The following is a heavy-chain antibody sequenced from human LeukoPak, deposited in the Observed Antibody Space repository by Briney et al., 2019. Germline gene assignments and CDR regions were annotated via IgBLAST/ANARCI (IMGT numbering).Heavy chain of an antibody. CDR3: ARDSEMATTFLDY. V-gene: IGHV3-33*01. CDR2: IWYDGSNK. CDR1: GFTFSSYG. D-gene: IGHD5-24*01. J-gene: IGHJ4*02. Sequence: PGGSLRLSCAASGFTFSSYGMHWVRQAPGKGLEWVAVIWYDGSNKYYADSVKGRFTISRDNSKNTLYLQMNSLRAEDTAAYYCARDSEMATTFLDYWGQGTLVTVSS.